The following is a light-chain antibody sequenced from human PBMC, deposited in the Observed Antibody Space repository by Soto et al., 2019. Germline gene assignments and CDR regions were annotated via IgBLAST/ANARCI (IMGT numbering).Light chain of an antibody. J-gene: IGKJ1*01. CDR2: GAS. Sequence: EMVMTQSPATLSVSPGDRSTLSCRASQSVSSNLACYQQKPGQAPRLLIYGASTRDTGVPARFSGSGSGTEFTLTISSLQSEDFAVYHCQHYNSWPRAFGQGTKVESK. V-gene: IGKV3-15*01. CDR1: QSVSSN. CDR3: QHYNSWPRA.